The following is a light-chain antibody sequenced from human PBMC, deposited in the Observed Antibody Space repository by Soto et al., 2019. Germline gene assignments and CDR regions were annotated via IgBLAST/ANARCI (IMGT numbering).Light chain of an antibody. Sequence: IVWRQSPATLSLSPGARATLSCRASQSIDNFLAWYQQRPGQPPRLLIYDASNRPTGIPARFSGSGSGTSFTLTISSLEHEDFAVYYCQHRHSWPYSFGQGTKLDIK. V-gene: IGKV3-11*01. J-gene: IGKJ2*03. CDR1: QSIDNF. CDR2: DAS. CDR3: QHRHSWPYS.